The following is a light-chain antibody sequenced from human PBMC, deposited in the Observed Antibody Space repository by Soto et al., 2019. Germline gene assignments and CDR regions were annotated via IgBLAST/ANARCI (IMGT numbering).Light chain of an antibody. CDR1: SSNIGNNA. Sequence: QSVLTQPPSVSEAPRQRVTISCSGSSSNIGNNAVNWYQQLPGKAPKLLIYYDDLLPSGVSDRFSGSKSVTSASLAISGLQSEYEADYYCAAWDDSLNGPVFGGGTKLTVL. J-gene: IGLJ2*01. CDR3: AAWDDSLNGPV. CDR2: YDD. V-gene: IGLV1-36*01.